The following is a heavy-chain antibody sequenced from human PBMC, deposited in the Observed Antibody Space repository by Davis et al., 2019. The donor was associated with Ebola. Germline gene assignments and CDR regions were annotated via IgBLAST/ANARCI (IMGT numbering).Heavy chain of an antibody. D-gene: IGHD6-19*01. V-gene: IGHV4-31*03. J-gene: IGHJ2*01. Sequence: PSETLSLTCTVSGGSISSGGYYWSWIRQHPGKGLEWIGYIYYSGSTYYNPSLKSRVTISVDTSKNQFSLKLSSVTAADTAVYYCARAIYSSGWSFDLWGRGTLVTVSS. CDR3: ARAIYSSGWSFDL. CDR1: GGSISSGGYY. CDR2: IYYSGST.